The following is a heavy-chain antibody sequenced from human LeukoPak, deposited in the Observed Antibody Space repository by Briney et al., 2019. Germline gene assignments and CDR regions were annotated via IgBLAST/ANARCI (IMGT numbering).Heavy chain of an antibody. Sequence: ASVKVSCKASGYTFTSYHMHWVRQAPGQGLEWMGWINPNSGDTNYAQKFQGRVTMTRDTSISTAYMELSSLRSEDTAVYYCARATMGGGTAFYYYYMDVWGKGTTVTVS. V-gene: IGHV1-2*02. CDR1: GYTFTSYH. CDR3: ARATMGGGTAFYYYYMDV. D-gene: IGHD2-15*01. CDR2: INPNSGDT. J-gene: IGHJ6*03.